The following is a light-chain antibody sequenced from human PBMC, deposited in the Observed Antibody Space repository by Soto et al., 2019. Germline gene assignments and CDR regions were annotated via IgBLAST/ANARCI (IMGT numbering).Light chain of an antibody. V-gene: IGLV2-14*01. Sequence: QSVLPQPASVSGSPGQSITISCTGTSSDVGGYNAVSWYQQHPGKAPKLMIYDVSNRPSGASDRFSGSKSGNTASLTISGLQAEDEADYYCGSYASGGAYVFGTGTKVTVL. J-gene: IGLJ1*01. CDR3: GSYASGGAYV. CDR1: SSDVGGYNA. CDR2: DVS.